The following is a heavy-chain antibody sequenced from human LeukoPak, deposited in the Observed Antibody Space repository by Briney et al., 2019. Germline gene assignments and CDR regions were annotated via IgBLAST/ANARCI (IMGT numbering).Heavy chain of an antibody. Sequence: PSETLPLTCTVSGGSRSSGGYYWTWIRQHPGKGLEWIVYVDYSGSTYYNPTLKSRVTISVDTSKNQFSLRLTSVTAADTAVYYCTRASSRATGYVTWFDPWGQGTLVTVSS. J-gene: IGHJ5*02. D-gene: IGHD3-16*01. V-gene: IGHV4-31*03. CDR3: TRASSRATGYVTWFDP. CDR2: VDYSGST. CDR1: GGSRSSGGYY.